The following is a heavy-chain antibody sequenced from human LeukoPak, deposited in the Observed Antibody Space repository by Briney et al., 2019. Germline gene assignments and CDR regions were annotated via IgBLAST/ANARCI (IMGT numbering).Heavy chain of an antibody. V-gene: IGHV4-34*01. Sequence: SETLSLTCAVYGGSFSGYYWSWIRQPPGKGLEWIGEINHSGSTNYNPSLKSRVTISVETSKNQLSLKLKSVTAADTAVYYCARGGYYGSGNDFRFDPWGQGTLVTVSS. CDR3: ARGGYYGSGNDFRFDP. D-gene: IGHD3-10*01. CDR1: GGSFSGYY. CDR2: INHSGST. J-gene: IGHJ5*02.